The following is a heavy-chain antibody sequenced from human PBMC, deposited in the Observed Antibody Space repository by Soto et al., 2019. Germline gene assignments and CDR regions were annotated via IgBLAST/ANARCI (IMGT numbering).Heavy chain of an antibody. CDR3: ARMGPLPPRFSVP. Sequence: SGPTLVNPTETLTLMCTFSGFSLSTNGVGVGWIRQPPGKALEWLALIYWDDDKRYSPSLKSRLTITKHTSKNKVGLTMANLDPVDTATYCFARMGPLPPRFSVPWGQGTLVPVSA. J-gene: IGHJ5*02. CDR1: GFSLSTNGVG. D-gene: IGHD1-26*01. V-gene: IGHV2-5*02. CDR2: IYWDDDK.